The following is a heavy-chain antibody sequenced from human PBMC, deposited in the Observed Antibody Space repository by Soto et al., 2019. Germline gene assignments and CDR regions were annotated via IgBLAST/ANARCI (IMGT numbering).Heavy chain of an antibody. J-gene: IGHJ4*02. Sequence: PGGSLRLSCAASGFTFSSYAMNWVRQAPGKELEWVSAISGSGGSTYYADSVKGRFTISRDNSKNTLYLQMNSLRAEDTAVYYCAKYRFDYYDSSGYYYDYWGQGTLVTVSS. D-gene: IGHD3-22*01. CDR3: AKYRFDYYDSSGYYYDY. CDR1: GFTFSSYA. CDR2: ISGSGGST. V-gene: IGHV3-23*01.